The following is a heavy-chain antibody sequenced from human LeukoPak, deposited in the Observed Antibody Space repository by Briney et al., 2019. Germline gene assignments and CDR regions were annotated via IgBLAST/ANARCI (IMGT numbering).Heavy chain of an antibody. D-gene: IGHD1-26*01. CDR2: IRSKTSGGTT. Sequence: PGRSPRLSCTASGFTFGDYAMSWVRQAPGKGLDWIGFIRSKTSGGTTEYAASVKGRFTILRDDSKSIAYLQINSLKTEDTAVYYCTRGDGSGSYWGQGTLVTVSS. V-gene: IGHV3-49*04. CDR1: GFTFGDYA. CDR3: TRGDGSGSY. J-gene: IGHJ4*02.